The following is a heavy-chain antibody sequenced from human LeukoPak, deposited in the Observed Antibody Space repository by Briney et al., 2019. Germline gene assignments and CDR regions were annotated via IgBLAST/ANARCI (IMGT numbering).Heavy chain of an antibody. D-gene: IGHD4-17*01. V-gene: IGHV4-30-4*01. CDR3: ARDATVTTDYPGHFDY. CDR2: IYYSGST. Sequence: PSETLSLTCTVSGGSISSGDYYWSWIRQPPGKGLEWIGYIYYSGSTYYNPSLKSRVTISVDRSKNQFSLKLSSVTAADTAVYYCARDATVTTDYPGHFDYWGQGTLVTVSS. CDR1: GGSISSGDYY. J-gene: IGHJ4*02.